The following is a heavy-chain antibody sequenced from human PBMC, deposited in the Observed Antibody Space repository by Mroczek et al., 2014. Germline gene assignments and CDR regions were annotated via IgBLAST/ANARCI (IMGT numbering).Heavy chain of an antibody. CDR2: IYYSGST. CDR1: GGSISSGGYY. V-gene: IGHV4-31*03. CDR3: ARGASNRRPSDAFDI. J-gene: IGHJ3*02. D-gene: IGHD1-14*01. Sequence: QVQLVEVWPRTGEAFDQTLSLTCTVSGGSISSGGYYWSWIRQHPGKGLEWIGYIYYSGSTYYNPSLKSRVTISVDTSKNQFSLKLSSVTAADTAVYYCARGASNRRPSDAFDIWGQGTMVTVSS.